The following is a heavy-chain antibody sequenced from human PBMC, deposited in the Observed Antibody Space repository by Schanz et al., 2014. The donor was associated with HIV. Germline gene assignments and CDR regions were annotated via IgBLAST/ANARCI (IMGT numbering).Heavy chain of an antibody. V-gene: IGHV3-23*01. Sequence: EVHLLESGGGLVQPGGSLRLSCAASGFTFSTYPMNWVRQAPGGGLDWVSAIGGSGITTYYADSVKGRFTISRDNSKNALYLQMNSVRAEDTAVYYCAKEGSRGYCSSTSCLGGVDYWGQGTLVTVSS. CDR1: GFTFSTYP. CDR2: IGGSGITT. D-gene: IGHD2-2*01. CDR3: AKEGSRGYCSSTSCLGGVDY. J-gene: IGHJ4*02.